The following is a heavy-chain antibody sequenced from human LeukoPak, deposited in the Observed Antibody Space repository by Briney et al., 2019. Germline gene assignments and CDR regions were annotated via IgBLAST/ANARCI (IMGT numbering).Heavy chain of an antibody. CDR2: ISGRGSTI. D-gene: IGHD2-21*02. J-gene: IGHJ4*02. CDR1: GFTFNNYA. CDR3: AKEGPYCGGDCYGVFDY. Sequence: GGSLRLSCAASGFTFNNYAVAWVRQTPEKGLEWVSVISGRGSTIYYTDSAKGRFTISRDNSKNTLYLQMNGLRAEDTAVYYCAKEGPYCGGDCYGVFDYWGQGTLVTVSS. V-gene: IGHV3-23*01.